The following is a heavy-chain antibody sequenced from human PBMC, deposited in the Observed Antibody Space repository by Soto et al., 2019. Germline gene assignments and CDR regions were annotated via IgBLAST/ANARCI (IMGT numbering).Heavy chain of an antibody. CDR3: AKDSPYSASYKEDAFDI. J-gene: IGHJ3*02. CDR1: GFTFSSYA. D-gene: IGHD1-26*01. Sequence: EGQLLESGGGLVQPGGSLRLSCAASGFTFSSYAMSWVRQAPGRGLEWVSSISGSGGSTYHADSVKGRFTISRDNSKNTLFQQMNSLRAEDTAVYYCAKDSPYSASYKEDAFDIWGQGSLVTVSS. CDR2: ISGSGGST. V-gene: IGHV3-23*01.